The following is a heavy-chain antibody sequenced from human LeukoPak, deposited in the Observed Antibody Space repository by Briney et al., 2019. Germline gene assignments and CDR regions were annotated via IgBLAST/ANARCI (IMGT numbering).Heavy chain of an antibody. V-gene: IGHV3-74*01. J-gene: IGHJ3*02. CDR3: ARLGGSGRPFDI. CDR2: INSDGNSI. CDR1: TFSISIYS. D-gene: IGHD3-10*01. Sequence: GESLKISCAASTFSISIYSMNWVRQAPGKGLVWVSRINSDGNSISYADSVKGRFTISRDNAKNTLYLQMNSLRAEDTAVYYCARLGGSGRPFDIWGQGTMVTVS.